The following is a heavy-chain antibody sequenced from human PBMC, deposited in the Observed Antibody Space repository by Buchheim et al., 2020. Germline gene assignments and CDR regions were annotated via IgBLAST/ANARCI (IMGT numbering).Heavy chain of an antibody. V-gene: IGHV4-34*01. CDR2: INHSGST. CDR3: ARSYLGGWYYFDY. D-gene: IGHD2-15*01. Sequence: QVQLQQWGAGLLKPSETLSLTCAVYGGSFSGYYWSWIRQPPGKGLEWIGEINHSGSTNYDPSLKSRVTISVDTSKNQFSLKLSSVTAADTAVYYCARSYLGGWYYFDYWGQGTL. CDR1: GGSFSGYY. J-gene: IGHJ4*02.